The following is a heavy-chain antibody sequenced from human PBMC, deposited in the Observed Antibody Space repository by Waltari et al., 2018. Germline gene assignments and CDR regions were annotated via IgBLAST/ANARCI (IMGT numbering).Heavy chain of an antibody. V-gene: IGHV3-33*06. CDR1: GFTFSNYV. Sequence: QVQLVESGGGVVQPGRSLRLSCAASGFTFSNYVMHWVRPAPGKGLEWVAVIWYDGSNKYYADSVKGRFTISRDNSKNTLYLQMNSLRAEDTAVYYCAKVTGSGSPSTYAFDIWGQGTMVTVSS. D-gene: IGHD3-10*01. J-gene: IGHJ3*02. CDR2: IWYDGSNK. CDR3: AKVTGSGSPSTYAFDI.